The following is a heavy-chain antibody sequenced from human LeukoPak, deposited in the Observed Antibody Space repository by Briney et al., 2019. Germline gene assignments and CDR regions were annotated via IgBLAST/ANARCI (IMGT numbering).Heavy chain of an antibody. CDR3: ARGLYDSSGYYSY. D-gene: IGHD3-22*01. V-gene: IGHV4-34*01. CDR1: GGSFSGYY. J-gene: IGHJ4*02. CDR2: INHSGST. Sequence: SETLPLTCAVYGGSFSGYYWSWIRRPPGKGLEWIGEINHSGSTNYNPSLKSRVTISVDTSKNQFSLKLSSVTAADTAVYYCARGLYDSSGYYSYWGQGTLVTVSS.